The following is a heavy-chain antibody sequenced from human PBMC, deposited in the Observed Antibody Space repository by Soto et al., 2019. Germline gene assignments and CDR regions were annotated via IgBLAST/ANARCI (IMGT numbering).Heavy chain of an antibody. V-gene: IGHV1-69*02. CDR1: GGTFSSYT. Sequence: QVQLVQSGAEVKKPGSSVKVSCKASGGTFSSYTISWVRQAPGQGLEWMGRIIPILGITNYAQKFQGRVTITAGKSTSTAYMELSSLRSEDTAVYYCAGGSVTTTPDAFDIWGQGTMVTVSS. CDR3: AGGSVTTTPDAFDI. J-gene: IGHJ3*02. D-gene: IGHD4-17*01. CDR2: IIPILGIT.